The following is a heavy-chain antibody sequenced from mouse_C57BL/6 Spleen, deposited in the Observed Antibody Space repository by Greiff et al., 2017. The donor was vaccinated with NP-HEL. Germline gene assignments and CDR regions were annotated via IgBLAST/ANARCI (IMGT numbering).Heavy chain of an antibody. D-gene: IGHD1-1*01. Sequence: DVKLVESGGGLVQPGGSLSLSCAASGFTFTDYYMSWVRQPPGKALEWLGFIRNKANGYTTEYSASVKGRFTISRDNSQSILYLQMNALRAEDSATYYCARYLTTVVAPYYAMDYWGQGTSVTVSS. CDR3: ARYLTTVVAPYYAMDY. CDR2: IRNKANGYTT. J-gene: IGHJ4*01. CDR1: GFTFTDYY. V-gene: IGHV7-3*01.